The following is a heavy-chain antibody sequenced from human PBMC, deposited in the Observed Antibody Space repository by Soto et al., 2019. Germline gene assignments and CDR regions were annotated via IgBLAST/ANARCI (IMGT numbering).Heavy chain of an antibody. D-gene: IGHD1-26*01. CDR1: GGTFSSYA. J-gene: IGHJ4*02. CDR3: ARRPLYSGSYPTLFDY. CDR2: IIPIFGTA. V-gene: IGHV1-69*01. Sequence: QVQLVQSGAEVKKPGSSVKVSCKASGGTFSSYAISWVRQAPGQGLEWMGGIIPIFGTANYAQKFQGRVTITADESTSTAYMELSSLRSEDTAVYYCARRPLYSGSYPTLFDYWGQGTLVTVSS.